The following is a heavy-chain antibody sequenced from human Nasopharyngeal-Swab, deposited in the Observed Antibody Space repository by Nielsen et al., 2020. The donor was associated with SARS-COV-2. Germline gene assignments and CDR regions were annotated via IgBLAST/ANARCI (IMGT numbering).Heavy chain of an antibody. Sequence: ASVKVSCKASGYTFTGYYMHWVRQAPGQGLEWMGRINPNSGGTNYAQKFQGRVTMTRDTSISTAYMELSRLRSDDTAVYYCARDWEQQHDAFDIWGQGTMVTASS. D-gene: IGHD6-13*01. CDR1: GYTFTGYY. CDR2: INPNSGGT. V-gene: IGHV1-2*06. CDR3: ARDWEQQHDAFDI. J-gene: IGHJ3*02.